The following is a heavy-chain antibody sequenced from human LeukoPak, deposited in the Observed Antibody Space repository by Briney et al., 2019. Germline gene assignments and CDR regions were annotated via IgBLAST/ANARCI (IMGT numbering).Heavy chain of an antibody. J-gene: IGHJ5*02. CDR3: ARNRYYYGSGTYGVPNWFDP. Sequence: PSETLSLTCAVSGGSISSSNWWSWVRQPPGKGLEWIGEINHSGSTNYNPSLKSRVTISVDTSKNQFSLKLSSVTAADTAVYYCARNRYYYGSGTYGVPNWFDPWGQGTLVTVSS. CDR1: GGSISSSNW. CDR2: INHSGST. D-gene: IGHD3-10*01. V-gene: IGHV4-4*02.